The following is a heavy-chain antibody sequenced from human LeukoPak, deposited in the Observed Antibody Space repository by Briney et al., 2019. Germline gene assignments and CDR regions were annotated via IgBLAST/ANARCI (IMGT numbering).Heavy chain of an antibody. Sequence: GGSLRLSCAASGFTFSSYSMNWVRQAPGKGLEWVSSISSSSSYIYYADSVKGRFTISRDSAKNSLYLQMNSLRAEDTAVYYCARQDRYRYYYDSSGHISHWGQGTLVTVSS. D-gene: IGHD3-22*01. V-gene: IGHV3-21*01. CDR3: ARQDRYRYYYDSSGHISH. CDR2: ISSSSSYI. CDR1: GFTFSSYS. J-gene: IGHJ1*01.